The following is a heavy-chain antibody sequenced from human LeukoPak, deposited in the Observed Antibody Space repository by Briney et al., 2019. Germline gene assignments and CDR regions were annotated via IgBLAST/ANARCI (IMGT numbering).Heavy chain of an antibody. CDR3: ARGFVGATREYFQH. J-gene: IGHJ1*01. CDR1: GFTFSSYS. V-gene: IGHV3-48*01. CDR2: ISSSSSTI. D-gene: IGHD1-26*01. Sequence: GGSLRLSCAASGFTFSSYSMNWVRQAPGKGLEWVSYISSSSSTIYYADSVKGRFTISRGNAKNSLYLQMNSLRAEDTAVYYCARGFVGATREYFQHWGQGTLVTVSS.